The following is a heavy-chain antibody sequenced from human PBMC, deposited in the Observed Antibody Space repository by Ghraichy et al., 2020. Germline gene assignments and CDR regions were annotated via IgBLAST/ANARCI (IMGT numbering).Heavy chain of an antibody. CDR3: ASHDRAVAGSYDHDY. Sequence: SETLSLTCAVYGGSFSGYYWSWIRQPPGKGLEWIGEINHSGSTNYNPSLKSRVTISVDTSKNQFSLKLSSVTAADTAVYYCASHDRAVAGSYDHDYWGQGTLVTVSS. J-gene: IGHJ4*02. CDR1: GGSFSGYY. D-gene: IGHD6-19*01. CDR2: INHSGST. V-gene: IGHV4-34*01.